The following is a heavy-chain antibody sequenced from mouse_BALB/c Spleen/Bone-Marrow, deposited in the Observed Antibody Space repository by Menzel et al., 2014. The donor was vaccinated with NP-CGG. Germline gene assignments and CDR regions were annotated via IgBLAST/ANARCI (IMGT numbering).Heavy chain of an antibody. Sequence: EVKLVESGGGLVKPGGSLKLSCAASGFTFSSYGMSWVRQTPEKRLEWVATISGGGSYTYYSDSVKGRFTISRDNAKNNLYLQMSSLRSEDTALYYCARQNGNYGYYYAMDYWGQGTSVTVSS. CDR3: ARQNGNYGYYYAMDY. D-gene: IGHD2-1*01. CDR2: ISGGGSYT. V-gene: IGHV5-9-2*01. J-gene: IGHJ4*01. CDR1: GFTFSSYG.